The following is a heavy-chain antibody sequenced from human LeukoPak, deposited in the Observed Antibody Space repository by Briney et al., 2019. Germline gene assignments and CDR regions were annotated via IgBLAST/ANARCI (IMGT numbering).Heavy chain of an antibody. Sequence: GASVKVSCKASGYTFTGYYMHWVRQAPGQGLEWMVRINPNSGGTNYAQKFQGRVTMTRDTSISTAYMELSRLRSDDTAVYYCAREGIDYGDYPFDYWGQGTLVTVSS. V-gene: IGHV1-2*06. CDR3: AREGIDYGDYPFDY. CDR2: INPNSGGT. J-gene: IGHJ4*02. D-gene: IGHD4-17*01. CDR1: GYTFTGYY.